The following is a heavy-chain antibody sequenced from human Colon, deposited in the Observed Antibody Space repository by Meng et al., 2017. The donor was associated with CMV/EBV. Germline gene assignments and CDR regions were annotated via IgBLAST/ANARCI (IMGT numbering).Heavy chain of an antibody. J-gene: IGHJ4*02. CDR3: AKEGMPASIPYFDN. V-gene: IGHV3-23*01. CDR2: ISGSGRNT. CDR1: GFTFSNYA. D-gene: IGHD2-2*01. Sequence: GESLKISCAASGFTFSNYAISWVRQAPGKGLEWVSGISGSGRNTYYADSVRGRFTIYRDNSKRTVFLQMNSLRAGDTAVYYCAKEGMPASIPYFDNWGQGTLVTVSS.